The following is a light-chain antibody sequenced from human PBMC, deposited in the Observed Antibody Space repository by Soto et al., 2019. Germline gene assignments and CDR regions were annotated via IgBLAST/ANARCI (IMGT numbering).Light chain of an antibody. CDR3: QQYHNWTPQYS. CDR2: GAS. V-gene: IGKV3-15*01. Sequence: EIVMTQSPASLSVSPGDGATLSCRASQSVASTVAWYQQKPGQGPRILIHGASTRAVGVPARFSGSGSGTDFTLTIISLQSEDFAVFYCQQYHNWTPQYSFGQGTKLQIK. CDR1: QSVAST. J-gene: IGKJ2*01.